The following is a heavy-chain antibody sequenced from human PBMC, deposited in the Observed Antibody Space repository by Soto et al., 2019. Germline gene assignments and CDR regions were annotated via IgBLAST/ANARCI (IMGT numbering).Heavy chain of an antibody. J-gene: IGHJ6*02. D-gene: IGHD2-2*01. CDR1: GGSISSSSYS. CDR2: IYYSGST. CDR3: GRQPGHCGSTTCFGYYSVDV. V-gene: IGHV4-39*01. Sequence: QLQLQESGPRLVKPSETPSLTCSVSGGSISSSSYSWGWIRQPPGKGLEWIGTIYYSGSTHYNPSLEGRVAISADTPNNQLSLRLSSVTAADTAVYYCGRQPGHCGSTTCFGYYSVDVWGQGTTVTVS.